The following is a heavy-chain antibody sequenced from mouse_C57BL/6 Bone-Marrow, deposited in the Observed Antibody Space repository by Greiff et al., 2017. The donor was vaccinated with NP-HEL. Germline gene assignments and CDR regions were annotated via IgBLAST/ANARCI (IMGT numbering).Heavy chain of an antibody. CDR3: ARGRGPGNYREFAY. CDR2: IHPDSGST. Sequence: QVQLQQPGAELVKPGASVKLSCKASGYTFTSYWMHWVKQRPGQGLEWIGMIHPDSGSTNYNEKFKSKATLTVDKSSSTAYMQLSSLTSEDSAVYYCARGRGPGNYREFAYWGQGTLVTVSA. V-gene: IGHV1-64*01. CDR1: GYTFTSYW. D-gene: IGHD2-1*01. J-gene: IGHJ3*01.